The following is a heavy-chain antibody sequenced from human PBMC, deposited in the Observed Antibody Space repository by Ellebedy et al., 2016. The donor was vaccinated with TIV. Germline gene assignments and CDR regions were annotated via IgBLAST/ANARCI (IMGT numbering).Heavy chain of an antibody. J-gene: IGHJ4*02. D-gene: IGHD4-17*01. Sequence: GESLKISXAASGFRFSSYAMNWVRQAPGKGLEWVSNINGGGGSTYYADFVKGRFTIARDNSRNTLYLQMNNLRAEDTAVYYCAKVAYDYGDPDHWGQGTLVTVSS. CDR1: GFRFSSYA. V-gene: IGHV3-23*01. CDR3: AKVAYDYGDPDH. CDR2: INGGGGST.